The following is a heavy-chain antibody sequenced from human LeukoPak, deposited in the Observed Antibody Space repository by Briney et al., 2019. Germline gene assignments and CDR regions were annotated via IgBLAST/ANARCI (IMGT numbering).Heavy chain of an antibody. CDR2: IRYNGNNQ. V-gene: IGHV3-30*02. J-gene: IGHJ6*03. CDR1: GFKFDDYG. D-gene: IGHD3-10*01. CDR3: AKDSAFYYIDV. Sequence: PGGSLRLSCTASGFKFDDYGMTWVRQAPGKGLEWVAFIRYNGNNQYYADSVKGRFTISRDNSKNTLYLQMNSLKGDDTAVYYCAKDSAFYYIDVWGKGTTVIISS.